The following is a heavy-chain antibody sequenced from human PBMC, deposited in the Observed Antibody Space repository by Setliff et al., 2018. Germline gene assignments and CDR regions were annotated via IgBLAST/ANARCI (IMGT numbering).Heavy chain of an antibody. CDR3: ARGLEGEDYFYYMDV. CDR1: GGSISSSNW. V-gene: IGHV4-4*02. J-gene: IGHJ6*03. Sequence: NPSETLSLTCTVSGGSISSSNWWTWVRQPPGKGLEWIGEIYHSGSINYNPSLKSRVTMSVDKSKNQFSLKLTSVTAADTAVYYCARGLEGEDYFYYMDVWGKGNTVTVS. D-gene: IGHD2-21*01. CDR2: IYHSGSI.